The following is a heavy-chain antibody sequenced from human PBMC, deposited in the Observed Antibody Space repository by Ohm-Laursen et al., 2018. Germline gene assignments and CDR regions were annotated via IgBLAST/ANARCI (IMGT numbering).Heavy chain of an antibody. J-gene: IGHJ6*02. CDR1: GESSSGYF. CDR3: ARDSAYYYDSSGYYEAYYYYGMDV. V-gene: IGHV4-34*01. Sequence: SDTLSLTCAVNGESSSGYFWNWIRQPPGKGLEWIGEINQSGSTKYNPSLKRRVTLSADSSNSQFSLRLTSVTAADTAVYYCARDSAYYYDSSGYYEAYYYYGMDVWGQGTTVTVSS. D-gene: IGHD3-22*01. CDR2: INQSGST.